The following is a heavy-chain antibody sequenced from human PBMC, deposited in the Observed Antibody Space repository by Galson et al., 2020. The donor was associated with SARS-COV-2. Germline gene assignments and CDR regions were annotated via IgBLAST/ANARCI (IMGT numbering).Heavy chain of an antibody. Sequence: ASVKVSCKASGYTFISFYIHWVRQAHGQGLEWMGVINPSGDITSYAQKLRGRVTVTRDMSTQTVYMELSSLTSEDTAVYYCAREWGDINSSVFDYWGQGSLVGVSS. D-gene: IGHD2-21*01. J-gene: IGHJ4*02. CDR3: AREWGDINSSVFDY. V-gene: IGHV1-46*04. CDR1: GYTFISFY. CDR2: INPSGDIT.